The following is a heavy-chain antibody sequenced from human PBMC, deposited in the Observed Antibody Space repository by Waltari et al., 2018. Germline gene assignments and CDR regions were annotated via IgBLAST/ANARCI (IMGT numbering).Heavy chain of an antibody. CDR2: INHSGST. D-gene: IGHD2-2*01. J-gene: IGHJ4*02. CDR3: ARGVGYCSSTSCYPPDY. Sequence: QVQLQQWGAGLLKPSETLSLTCAVYGGSFSGYYWSWIRPPPGKGLEWIGEINHSGSTNYNPSLKSRVTISVDTSKNQFSLKLSSVTAADTAVYYCARGVGYCSSTSCYPPDYWGQGTLVTVSS. V-gene: IGHV4-34*01. CDR1: GGSFSGYY.